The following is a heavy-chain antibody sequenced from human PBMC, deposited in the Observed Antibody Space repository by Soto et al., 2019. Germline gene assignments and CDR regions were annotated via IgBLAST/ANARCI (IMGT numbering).Heavy chain of an antibody. CDR3: ARELGAFEY. CDR2: INPSSGGT. J-gene: IGHJ4*02. D-gene: IGHD3-10*01. CDR1: GYPFSDYY. Sequence: DSVQVSFKTSGYPFSDYYVHWVQQAPEQGLEWMRFINPSSGGTDYAQNVQGRVTLTRDTSISTAYMELSSLRSDDTAVYYCARELGAFEYWGQGTMVTVSS. V-gene: IGHV1-2*02.